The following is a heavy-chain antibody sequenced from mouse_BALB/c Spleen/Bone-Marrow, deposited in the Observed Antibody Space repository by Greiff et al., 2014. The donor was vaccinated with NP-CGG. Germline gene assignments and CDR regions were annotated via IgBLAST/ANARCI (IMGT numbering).Heavy chain of an antibody. Sequence: DVMLVESGGGLVKPGGSLKLSCAASGFTSSSYAMSWVRQTPEKRLEWVASISSGGSTYYPDSVKGRFTISRDNARNILYLQMSSLRSEDTAMYYCAREMVTGFAYWGQGTLVTVSA. CDR2: ISSGGST. J-gene: IGHJ3*01. D-gene: IGHD2-2*01. V-gene: IGHV5-6-5*01. CDR1: GFTSSSYA. CDR3: AREMVTGFAY.